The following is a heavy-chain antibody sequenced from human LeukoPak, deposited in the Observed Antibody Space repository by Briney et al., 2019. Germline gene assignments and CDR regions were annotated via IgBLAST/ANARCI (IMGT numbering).Heavy chain of an antibody. D-gene: IGHD3-22*01. Sequence: PSETLSLTCTVSGGSISSGTYYWSWIRQPAGKGLEWIGRIYTSGSTNYNPSLKSRVAMSVDTSKNQFSLKLSSVTAADTAVYYCARSSEGRYYYDSSGFSYYYYYMDVWGKGTTVTISS. V-gene: IGHV4-61*02. J-gene: IGHJ6*03. CDR3: ARSSEGRYYYDSSGFSYYYYYMDV. CDR1: GGSISSGTYY. CDR2: IYTSGST.